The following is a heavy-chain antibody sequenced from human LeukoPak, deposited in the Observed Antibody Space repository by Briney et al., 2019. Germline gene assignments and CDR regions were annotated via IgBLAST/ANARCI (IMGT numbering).Heavy chain of an antibody. J-gene: IGHJ5*02. CDR3: ARDHYAPRLTSVYHSSGYYDWFDP. V-gene: IGHV1-69*05. D-gene: IGHD3-22*01. CDR2: IIPIFGTA. CDR1: GGTFSSYA. Sequence: ASVKVSCKASGGTFSSYAISWVRQAPGQGLEWMGGIIPIFGTANYAQKFQGRVTITTDGSTSTAYMELSSLRSEDTAVYYCARDHYAPRLTSVYHSSGYYDWFDPWGQGTLVTVSS.